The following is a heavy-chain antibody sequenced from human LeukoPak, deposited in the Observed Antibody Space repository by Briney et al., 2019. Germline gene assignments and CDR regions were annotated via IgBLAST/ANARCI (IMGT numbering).Heavy chain of an antibody. J-gene: IGHJ4*02. D-gene: IGHD2-2*03. CDR3: ARSVGYCSSTSCYFDY. V-gene: IGHV3-21*01. CDR1: GFIISSYT. CDR2: ISSSSSYI. Sequence: GGSLRLSCAASGFIISSYTMTWVRQAPGKGLEWVSSISSSSSYIYSADSVKGRFTISRDNAKNSLYLQMNSLRAEDTAVYYCARSVGYCSSTSCYFDYWGQGTLVTVSS.